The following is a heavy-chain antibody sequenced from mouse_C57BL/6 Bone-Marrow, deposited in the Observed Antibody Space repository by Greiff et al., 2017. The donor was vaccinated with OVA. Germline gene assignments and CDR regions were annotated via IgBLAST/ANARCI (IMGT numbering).Heavy chain of an antibody. Sequence: EVKLMESGGGLVQPGGSLKLSCAASGFTFSDYYMYWVRQTPEKRLEWVAYISNGGGSTYYPDTVKGRFTISRDNAKNTLYLQMSRLKSEDTAMYYCARQYSNYASWFAYWGQGTLVTVSA. CDR3: ARQYSNYASWFAY. V-gene: IGHV5-12*01. D-gene: IGHD2-5*01. J-gene: IGHJ3*01. CDR1: GFTFSDYY. CDR2: ISNGGGST.